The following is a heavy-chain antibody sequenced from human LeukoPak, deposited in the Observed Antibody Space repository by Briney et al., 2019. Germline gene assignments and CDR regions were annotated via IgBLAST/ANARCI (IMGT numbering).Heavy chain of an antibody. V-gene: IGHV1-2*02. CDR2: INPNSGGT. D-gene: IGHD3-10*01. CDR1: GYTFTGYY. J-gene: IGHJ3*02. Sequence: ASVKVSCKASGYTFTGYYMHWVRQAPGQGLEWMGWINPNSGGTNYAQKFQGRVTMTRDTSISTAYMELRSLRSDDTAVYYCARAFSPGAAFDIWGQGTMVTVSS. CDR3: ARAFSPGAAFDI.